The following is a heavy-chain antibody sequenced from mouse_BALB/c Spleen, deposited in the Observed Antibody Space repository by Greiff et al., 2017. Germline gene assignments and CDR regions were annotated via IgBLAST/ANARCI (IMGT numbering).Heavy chain of an antibody. Sequence: EVKVEESGGGLVQPGGSMKLTCVASGFTFSNYWMNWVRQSPEKGLEWVAEIRLKSNNYATHYAESVKGRFTISRDDSKSSVYLQMNNLRAEDTGIYYCTRVFYYFDYWGQGTTLTVSS. CDR1: GFTFSNYW. V-gene: IGHV6-6*02. J-gene: IGHJ2*01. CDR3: TRVFYYFDY. CDR2: IRLKSNNYAT.